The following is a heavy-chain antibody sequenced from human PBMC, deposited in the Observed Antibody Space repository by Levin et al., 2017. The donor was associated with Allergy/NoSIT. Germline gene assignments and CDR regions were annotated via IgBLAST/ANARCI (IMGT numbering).Heavy chain of an antibody. CDR2: IYYSGST. V-gene: IGHV4-39*07. CDR3: ARAKKTDIVVVVATNWFDP. J-gene: IGHJ5*02. Sequence: SETLSLTCTVSGGSISSSSYYWGWIRQPPGKGLEWIGSIYYSGSTYYNPSLKSRVTISVDTSKNQFSLKLSSVTAADTAGYYGARAKKTDIVVVVATNWFDPWGQGTLVTVSS. CDR1: GGSISSSSYY. D-gene: IGHD2-15*01.